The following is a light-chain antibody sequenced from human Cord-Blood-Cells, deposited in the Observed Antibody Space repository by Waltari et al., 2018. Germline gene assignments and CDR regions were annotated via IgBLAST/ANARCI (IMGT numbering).Light chain of an antibody. CDR1: CSNIGSNT. V-gene: IGLV1-44*01. CDR2: INN. Sequence: QTVLTQPPSASGTPGQRVTISSSGRCSNIGSNTVNWYPQLPGPAPKLLNYINNRRPSGVPARFPGSKSGTSASLAISGLQSEDEADYYCAAWDDSLNGWVFGGGTKLTVL. J-gene: IGLJ3*02. CDR3: AAWDDSLNGWV.